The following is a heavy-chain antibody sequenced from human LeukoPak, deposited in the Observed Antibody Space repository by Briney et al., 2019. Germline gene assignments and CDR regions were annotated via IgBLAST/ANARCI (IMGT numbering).Heavy chain of an antibody. J-gene: IGHJ4*02. CDR3: ARRIDLSFDS. V-gene: IGHV5-51*01. CDR1: GYSFTSYW. CDR2: IFPYDSDT. Sequence: GESLKISCKGSGYSFTSYWIGWVRQMPGQGLELMGIIFPYDSDTRYNPSFQGQVTISVDRSISTAYLQWSSLKASDTAIYFCARRIDLSFDSWGQGTLVTVSS. D-gene: IGHD3-3*01.